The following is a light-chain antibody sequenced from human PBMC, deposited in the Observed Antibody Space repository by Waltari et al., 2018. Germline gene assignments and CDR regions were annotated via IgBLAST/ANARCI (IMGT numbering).Light chain of an antibody. CDR2: GAS. CDR3: QQYDKWPYT. V-gene: IGKV3-15*01. J-gene: IGKJ2*01. CDR1: QDFNSN. Sequence: EIVMTQSPATLSVSPGERATVSCRASQDFNSNLAWYQQKHGQAPTLLIYGASTRATGTPARFSGSASGTEFTLTISSLQSEDFAIYYCQQYDKWPYTFGQGTKLEIK.